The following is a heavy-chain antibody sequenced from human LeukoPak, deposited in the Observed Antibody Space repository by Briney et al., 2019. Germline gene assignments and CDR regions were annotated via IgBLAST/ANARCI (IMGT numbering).Heavy chain of an antibody. CDR1: GFIVSNNY. CDR3: AKDLSLSSWPTGGY. Sequence: GGSLRLSCTVSGFIVSNNYMTWVRQAPGKGLEWVSVLYGGGMTSYADSVRGRFTISRDNSENTLYLQMNSLRAEDTAVYYCAKDLSLSSWPTGGYWGQGTLVTVSS. J-gene: IGHJ4*02. CDR2: LYGGGMT. D-gene: IGHD6-13*01. V-gene: IGHV3-66*01.